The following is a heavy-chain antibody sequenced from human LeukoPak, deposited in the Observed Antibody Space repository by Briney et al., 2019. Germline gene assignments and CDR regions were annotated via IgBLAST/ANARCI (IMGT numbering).Heavy chain of an antibody. V-gene: IGHV3-23*01. D-gene: IGHD3-3*01. CDR1: VYTFSSYA. J-gene: IGHJ4*02. CDR2: ISGSGGST. Sequence: GGSLRVSCAAPVYTFSSYAMSWVRQAPGKGLEWVSTISGSGGSTDYADSVKGRFTISRDNSKNTLYLQMDSVGAEDTAEYYCATMGYDFWSGYWPDYWGQGTLVNVSS. CDR3: ATMGYDFWSGYWPDY.